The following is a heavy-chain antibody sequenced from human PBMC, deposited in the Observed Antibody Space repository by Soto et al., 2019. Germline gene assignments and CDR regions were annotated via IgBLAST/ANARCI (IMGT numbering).Heavy chain of an antibody. J-gene: IGHJ6*02. CDR3: ARPPSIAASYYYYGMDV. V-gene: IGHV3-30-3*01. CDR1: GFTFSSYA. CDR2: ISYDGSNK. Sequence: ESGGGVVQPGRSLRLSCAASGFTFSSYAMHWVRQAPGKGLEWVAVISYDGSNKYYADSVKGRFTISRDNSKNTLYLQMNSLRAEDTAVYYCARPPSIAASYYYYGMDVWGQGTTVTVSS. D-gene: IGHD6-6*01.